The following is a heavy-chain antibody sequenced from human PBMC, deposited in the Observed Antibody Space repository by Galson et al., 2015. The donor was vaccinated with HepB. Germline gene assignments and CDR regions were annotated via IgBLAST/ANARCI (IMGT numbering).Heavy chain of an antibody. J-gene: IGHJ6*02. Sequence: SETLSLTCQVSGYFISSGYYWGWIRQTSGKGLEWIGTIDHNGRTSYNPSFKSRVTISVDTSKNQFSLNLRSVTAADTAVYYCARDLEGDDVWGQGTTVTVSS. D-gene: IGHD3-16*01. CDR1: GYFISSGYY. CDR2: IDHNGRT. V-gene: IGHV4-38-2*02. CDR3: ARDLEGDDV.